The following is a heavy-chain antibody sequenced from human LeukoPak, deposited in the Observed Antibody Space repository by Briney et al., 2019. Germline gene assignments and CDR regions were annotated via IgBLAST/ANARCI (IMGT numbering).Heavy chain of an antibody. CDR2: INHSGST. J-gene: IGHJ4*02. V-gene: IGHV4-34*01. D-gene: IGHD3-3*01. CDR3: ARGPRNYDFWRGYYFPSYSDY. CDR1: GFTFSSYG. Sequence: PGGTLRLSCAASGFTFSSYGMSWVRQPPGKGLEWIGEINHSGSTNYNPSLKSRVTISVDTSKNQFSLKLSSVTAADTAVYYCARGPRNYDFWRGYYFPSYSDYWGQGTLVTVSS.